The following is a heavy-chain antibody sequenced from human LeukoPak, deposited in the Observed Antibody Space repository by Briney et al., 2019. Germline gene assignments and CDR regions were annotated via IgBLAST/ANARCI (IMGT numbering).Heavy chain of an antibody. CDR1: GFSLGSFA. J-gene: IGHJ4*02. Sequence: GGSLRPSCAASGFSLGSFAVSWVRQAPGKGLEWVSSISGGSGKTYYADSVKGRFTISRDNAKNTPYLEMNSLRAEDMAVYYCAIGVVITTAFDDWGQGTLVTVSS. CDR2: ISGGSGKT. CDR3: AIGVVITTAFDD. V-gene: IGHV3-23*01. D-gene: IGHD3-22*01.